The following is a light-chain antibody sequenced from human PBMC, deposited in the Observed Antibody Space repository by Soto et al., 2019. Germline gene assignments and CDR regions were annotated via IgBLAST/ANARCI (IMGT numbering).Light chain of an antibody. V-gene: IGKV3-15*01. CDR2: GAS. CDR1: QSVSSN. Sequence: EIVMTQSPATLSVSPGERATLSCRASQSVSSNLAWYQQKPGQAPRLLIYGASPWATGIPARFSGSGSGTEFTLTISSLQSEDFAVYYCQQYNNWPPYTFGQGTKLEIK. CDR3: QQYNNWPPYT. J-gene: IGKJ2*01.